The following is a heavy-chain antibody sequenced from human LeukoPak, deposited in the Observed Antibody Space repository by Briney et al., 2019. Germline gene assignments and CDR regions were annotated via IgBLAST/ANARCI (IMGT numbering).Heavy chain of an antibody. Sequence: PGGSLRLSRAASGFIFSNFAMHWGRQAPGKGLEWVALISYDGSHTYYADSMKGRFTISRDNSRNVLYLQMTSLSGDDSAVYYCAREEQELVRDYYYYMDVWGKGTTVTVSS. CDR2: ISYDGSHT. J-gene: IGHJ6*03. CDR3: AREEQELVRDYYYYMDV. V-gene: IGHV3-30*01. CDR1: GFIFSNFA. D-gene: IGHD6-13*01.